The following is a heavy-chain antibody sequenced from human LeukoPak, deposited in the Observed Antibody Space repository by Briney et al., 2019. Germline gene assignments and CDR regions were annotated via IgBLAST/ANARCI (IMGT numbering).Heavy chain of an antibody. V-gene: IGHV1-46*01. D-gene: IGHD2-2*01. J-gene: IGHJ1*01. CDR3: VRGAEVVVVVEKVQEFEH. CDR1: GYTFTKYN. CDR2: INPLGGST. Sequence: ASVKVSCKASGYTFTKYNMHWVRQAPGQGLEWMGIINPLGGSTSYAQKFQGRVSMTRDTSTSTLYLDLNSLRSDDTAMYYCVRGAEVVVVVEKVQEFEHWGQGDLVT.